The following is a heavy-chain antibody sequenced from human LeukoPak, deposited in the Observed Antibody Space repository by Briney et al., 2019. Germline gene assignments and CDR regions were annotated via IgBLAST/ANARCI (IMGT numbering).Heavy chain of an antibody. J-gene: IGHJ4*02. CDR3: ARGLCGADCYDY. D-gene: IGHD2-21*01. CDR2: ISSSSSYI. CDR1: GFTFSSYS. V-gene: IGHV3-21*01. Sequence: GGSLRLSCAASGFTFSSYSMNWVRQAPGKGLEWVSSISSSSSYIYYADSVKGRFTISRDNAKNSLYLQMNSLRAEDTAVYFCARGLCGADCYDYWGQGTLVTVSS.